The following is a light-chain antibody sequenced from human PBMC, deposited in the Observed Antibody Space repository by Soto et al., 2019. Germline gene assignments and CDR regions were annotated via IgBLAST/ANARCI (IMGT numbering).Light chain of an antibody. V-gene: IGLV2-8*01. CDR2: EVS. J-gene: IGLJ1*01. CDR1: SSDVGGYPY. CDR3: SSRAGSNTYV. Sequence: QSVLTQPPSASGSPGPSVTISCTGTSSDVGGYPYVSWYQQHPGKAPKLMTYEVSKRPSGVPDRFSGSKSGNTASLTVSGLQAEDEADYYCSSRAGSNTYVFGTGTKVTVL.